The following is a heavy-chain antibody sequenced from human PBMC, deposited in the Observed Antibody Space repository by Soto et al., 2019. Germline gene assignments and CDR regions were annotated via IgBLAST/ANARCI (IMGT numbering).Heavy chain of an antibody. J-gene: IGHJ4*01. CDR3: ARTPRGYRGYDPTRFDF. D-gene: IGHD5-12*01. Sequence: PLETLSLTCTFSGDSISSSSYFLGWIRQPPGKGLEWIGNLYYSGSTYYNPSLKSRVTISIDTSKTQFSLRLSSVTAVDMAVYYCARTPRGYRGYDPTRFDFWGHGTLVTVSS. CDR1: GDSISSSSYF. CDR2: LYYSGST. V-gene: IGHV4-39*01.